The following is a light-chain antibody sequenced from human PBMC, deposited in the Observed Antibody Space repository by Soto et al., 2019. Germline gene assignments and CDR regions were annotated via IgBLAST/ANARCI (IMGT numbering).Light chain of an antibody. Sequence: EIVMTQSPASLSVSPGDGATLSCRASQSVASNVAWYQQKPGQGPRLLIHGASTRAVGVPARFSGSGSGTDFTLTISSLQSEDFATYYCQQYYSYLYTFGQGTKLEIK. CDR2: GAS. CDR3: QQYYSYLYT. V-gene: IGKV3-15*01. J-gene: IGKJ2*01. CDR1: QSVASN.